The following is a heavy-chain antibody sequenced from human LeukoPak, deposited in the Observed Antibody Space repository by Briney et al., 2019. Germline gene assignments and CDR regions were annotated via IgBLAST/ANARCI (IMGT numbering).Heavy chain of an antibody. CDR2: ISANNGNT. Sequence: ASVKVSCKASGYTFTSYGITWVRQAPGQGLEWMGWISANNGNTNYPQKLQGRVTMTTDTSTNTAYMELRSLRSDDTAVYYCARDGYQPLDVTYFQHWGQGTLVTVSS. D-gene: IGHD2-2*01. V-gene: IGHV1-18*01. CDR3: ARDGYQPLDVTYFQH. CDR1: GYTFTSYG. J-gene: IGHJ1*01.